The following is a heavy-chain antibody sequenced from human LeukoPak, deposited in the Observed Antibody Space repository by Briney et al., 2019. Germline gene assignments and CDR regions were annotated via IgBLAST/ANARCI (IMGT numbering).Heavy chain of an antibody. J-gene: IGHJ4*02. Sequence: PSETLSLTCAVYGGSFSGYYWSWIRQPPGKGLEWIGEINHSGSTNYNPSLKSRVTISVDTSKNQFSLKLSSVTAADTAVYYCASRKGYVWGSYRFAYWGQGTLVTVSS. CDR3: ASRKGYVWGSYRFAY. V-gene: IGHV4-34*01. CDR2: INHSGST. CDR1: GGSFSGYY. D-gene: IGHD3-16*02.